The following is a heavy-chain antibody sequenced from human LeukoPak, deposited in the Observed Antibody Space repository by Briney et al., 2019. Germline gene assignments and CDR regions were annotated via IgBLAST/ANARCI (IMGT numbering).Heavy chain of an antibody. J-gene: IGHJ4*02. CDR1: GFTFSSYA. CDR2: ISGSGGST. V-gene: IGHV3-23*01. CDR3: ARDRNDFWSGYTY. Sequence: GSLRHSCAASGFTFSSYAMSWVRQAPGKGLEWVSAISGSGGSTYYADSVKGRFTISRDNAKNSLYLQLNSLRAEDTAVYYCARDRNDFWSGYTYWGQGTLVTVSS. D-gene: IGHD3-3*01.